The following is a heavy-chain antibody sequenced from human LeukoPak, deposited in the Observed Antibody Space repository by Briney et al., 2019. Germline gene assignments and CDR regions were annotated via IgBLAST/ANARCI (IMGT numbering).Heavy chain of an antibody. CDR2: ISGSGGST. D-gene: IGHD6-19*01. CDR3: AKRRSEYSSGWYEPFDY. Sequence: GGSLRLSCAASGFTFSSYAMSWVRQAPGKGLEWVSAISGSGGSTYYADSVKGRFTISRDNSKNTLYLQMNSLRAEDTAVYYCAKRRSEYSSGWYEPFDYWGQGTLLTVSS. V-gene: IGHV3-23*01. CDR1: GFTFSSYA. J-gene: IGHJ4*02.